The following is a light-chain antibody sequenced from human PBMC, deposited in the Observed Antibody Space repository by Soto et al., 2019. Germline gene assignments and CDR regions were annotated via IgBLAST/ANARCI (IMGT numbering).Light chain of an antibody. J-gene: IGKJ5*01. CDR2: DAS. CDR3: QQYYDWPIT. Sequence: IVMTQSPATLSVSPWERATLSCRAGQSVSTNLAWYQQKPGQAPRLLIYDASTRATSIPARFSGSGSGTEFTLTISSLQSEDFAVYYCQQYYDWPITFGQGTRLEIK. V-gene: IGKV3-15*01. CDR1: QSVSTN.